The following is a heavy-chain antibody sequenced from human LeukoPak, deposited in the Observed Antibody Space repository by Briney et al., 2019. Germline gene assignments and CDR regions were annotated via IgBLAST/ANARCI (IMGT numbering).Heavy chain of an antibody. CDR3: ARQRLWFGELFDY. D-gene: IGHD3-10*01. J-gene: IGHJ4*02. V-gene: IGHV3-74*01. Sequence: GGSLRLSCVASGFTFSSHWMHWVRQVPGQGLVWLSRTNSDATTTTYADSVKGRFTISRDNAKNTVYLQMNSLRAEDTAVYYCARQRLWFGELFDYWGKGTLVTVSS. CDR1: GFTFSSHW. CDR2: TNSDATTT.